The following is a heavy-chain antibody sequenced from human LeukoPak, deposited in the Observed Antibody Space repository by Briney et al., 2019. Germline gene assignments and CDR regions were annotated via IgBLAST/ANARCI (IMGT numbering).Heavy chain of an antibody. V-gene: IGHV3-11*06. J-gene: IGHJ6*02. CDR3: ARVGQDYYYGTDV. Sequence: GGSLRLSCAASGFSFGDYYMSWIRHAPGKGLEWVSYISSSSGYTNYADSVKGRFTISRDNVKNSPYLQMNSLRAEDTAVYYCARVGQDYYYGTDVWGQGTTVTVSS. CDR1: GFSFGDYY. CDR2: ISSSSGYT.